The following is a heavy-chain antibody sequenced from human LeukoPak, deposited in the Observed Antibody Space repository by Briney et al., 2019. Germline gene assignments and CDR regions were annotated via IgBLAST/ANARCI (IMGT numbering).Heavy chain of an antibody. Sequence: SVKVSCKASGGTFSSYAISWVRQAPGQGLEWMGGIIPIFGTANYAQKFQGRVTITADKSTSTAYMELSSLRSEDTAVYYCARGDIVVVPAAITPHYYYYMDVWGKGTTVTVSS. CDR3: ARGDIVVVPAAITPHYYYYMDV. V-gene: IGHV1-69*06. J-gene: IGHJ6*03. D-gene: IGHD2-2*01. CDR1: GGTFSSYA. CDR2: IIPIFGTA.